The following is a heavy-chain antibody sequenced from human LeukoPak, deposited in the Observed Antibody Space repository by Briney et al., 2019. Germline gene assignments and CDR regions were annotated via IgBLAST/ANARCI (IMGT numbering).Heavy chain of an antibody. CDR2: IKQDGSES. CDR1: GFTFRSYW. D-gene: IGHD6-13*01. Sequence: GGSLRLSCAASGFTFRSYWMTWVRQAPGKGLEWVANIKQDGSESYYVGSVKGRFTISRDNAKSSLYLQMNSLRAEDTAVYYCAREVLSNSWQDYWGQGTLVTVSS. V-gene: IGHV3-7*01. CDR3: AREVLSNSWQDY. J-gene: IGHJ4*02.